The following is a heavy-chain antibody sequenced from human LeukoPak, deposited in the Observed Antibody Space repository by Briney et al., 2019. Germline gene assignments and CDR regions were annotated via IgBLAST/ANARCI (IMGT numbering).Heavy chain of an antibody. CDR3: AKEVDSSGYYYGSYYFDY. CDR1: GFTFSSYG. Sequence: GGSLRLSCAASGFTFSSYGMSWVRQAPGKGLEWVSAISGSGGSTYYADSVKGRFTISRDNSKNTLYLQMNSLRAEDTAVYYCAKEVDSSGYYYGSYYFDYWGQGTLVTVSS. J-gene: IGHJ4*02. V-gene: IGHV3-23*01. D-gene: IGHD3-22*01. CDR2: ISGSGGST.